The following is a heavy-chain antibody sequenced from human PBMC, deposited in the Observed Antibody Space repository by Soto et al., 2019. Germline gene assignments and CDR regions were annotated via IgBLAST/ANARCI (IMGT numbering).Heavy chain of an antibody. J-gene: IGHJ6*02. V-gene: IGHV1-69*06. Sequence: VKVSCKASGGTFSSYAISWVRQAPGQGLEWMGGIIPIFGTANYAQKFQGRVTITADKSTSTAYMELSSLRSEDTAVYYCASGIEISSGWAGLTYYYYGMDVWGQGTTVTVSS. CDR2: IIPIFGTA. CDR3: ASGIEISSGWAGLTYYYYGMDV. CDR1: GGTFSSYA. D-gene: IGHD6-19*01.